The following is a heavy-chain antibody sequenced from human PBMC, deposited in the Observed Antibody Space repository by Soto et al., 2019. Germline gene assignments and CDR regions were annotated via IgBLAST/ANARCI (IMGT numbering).Heavy chain of an antibody. CDR2: INPKSDDT. CDR1: GYPFSDNQ. V-gene: IGHV1-2*02. CDR3: ARKHSLDYIRWGLDP. D-gene: IGHD4-4*01. J-gene: IGHJ5*02. Sequence: GASVKVSCKASGYPFSDNQIHWLRRAPGQGLEWMRRINPKSDDTNYAQKFQGRVTMTRDTSIDTAYLELTGLTSDDTATYYCARKHSLDYIRWGLDPWGQGTLVTVSS.